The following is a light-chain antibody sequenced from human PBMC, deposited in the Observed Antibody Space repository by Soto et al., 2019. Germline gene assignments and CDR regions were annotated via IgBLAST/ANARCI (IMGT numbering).Light chain of an antibody. V-gene: IGKV3-15*01. CDR3: QQYNNWLIT. CDR2: GAS. CDR1: QSVSSN. J-gene: IGKJ5*01. Sequence: EIVMTQSPATLSVSPGERATLSCRASQSVSSNLAWYQQKPGQAPRLLIYGASTRATGIPVRFSGSGSGTEFTLTISSLQSEDFAVYYCQQYNNWLITFGQGTRLEIK.